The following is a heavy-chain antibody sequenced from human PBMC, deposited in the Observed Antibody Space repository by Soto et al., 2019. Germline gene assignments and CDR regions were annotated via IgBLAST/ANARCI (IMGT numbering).Heavy chain of an antibody. CDR1: GDSISSGDYY. CDR3: ARDYSNFWFDP. J-gene: IGHJ5*02. V-gene: IGHV4-30-4*01. CDR2: IYYSGST. D-gene: IGHD4-4*01. Sequence: SETLSLTCTVSGDSISSGDYYWSWIRQPPGKGLEWIGYIYYSGSTYYNPSLKSRVTISVDTSKNQFSLKLSSVTAADTAVYYCARDYSNFWFDPWGQGTLVTVSS.